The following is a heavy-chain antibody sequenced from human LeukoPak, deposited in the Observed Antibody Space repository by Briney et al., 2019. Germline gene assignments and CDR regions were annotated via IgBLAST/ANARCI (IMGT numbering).Heavy chain of an antibody. J-gene: IGHJ4*02. CDR1: GYTFTNYA. D-gene: IGHD6-6*01. CDR3: ARLPYSSSAPFDY. Sequence: ASVKASCKASGYTFTNYAIHWVRQAPGQRLEWMGWINAGNGNTKYSQKFQGRVTSTRDTSASTAYMYLSSLRSEDTAVYYCARLPYSSSAPFDYWGQRTLVTVSS. CDR2: INAGNGNT. V-gene: IGHV1-3*01.